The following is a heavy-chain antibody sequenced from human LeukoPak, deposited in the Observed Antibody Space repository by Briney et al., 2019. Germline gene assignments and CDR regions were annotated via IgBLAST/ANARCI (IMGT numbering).Heavy chain of an antibody. CDR1: GGSISSSNW. Sequence: SETLSLTCAVSGGSISSSNWWSWVRQPPGKGLEWIGEIYHSGSTNYNPSLKSRVTISVDKSKNQFSLKLSSVTAADTAVYYCARVGGGSSWYSGWFDPWGQGTLVTVSS. V-gene: IGHV4-4*02. CDR3: ARVGGGSSWYSGWFDP. D-gene: IGHD6-13*01. CDR2: IYHSGST. J-gene: IGHJ5*02.